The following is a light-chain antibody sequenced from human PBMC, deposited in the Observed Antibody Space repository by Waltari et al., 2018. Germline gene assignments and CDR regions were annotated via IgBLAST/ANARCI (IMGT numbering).Light chain of an antibody. Sequence: VLTQSPATLSVSPGDTATLPCRASQSVSSNLAWYQQKPGQAPRLLIYGVSTRATGIPARFSGSGSGTEFTLTISSLQSEDFAVFYCQQYNNWPPYTFGQGTKLEIK. J-gene: IGKJ2*01. CDR3: QQYNNWPPYT. CDR2: GVS. CDR1: QSVSSN. V-gene: IGKV3-15*01.